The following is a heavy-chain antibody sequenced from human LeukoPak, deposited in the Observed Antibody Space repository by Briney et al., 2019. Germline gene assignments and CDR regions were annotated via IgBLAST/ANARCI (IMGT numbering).Heavy chain of an antibody. CDR3: ARDRVAAAGTNWFDP. Sequence: PGGSLRLSSAASGFTFSSYWMSWVRQAPGKGLEWVANIKQDGSEKYYVDSVKGRFTISRDNAKNSLYLQMNSLRAEDTAVYYCARDRVAAAGTNWFDPWGQGTLVTVSS. V-gene: IGHV3-7*03. D-gene: IGHD6-13*01. J-gene: IGHJ5*02. CDR1: GFTFSSYW. CDR2: IKQDGSEK.